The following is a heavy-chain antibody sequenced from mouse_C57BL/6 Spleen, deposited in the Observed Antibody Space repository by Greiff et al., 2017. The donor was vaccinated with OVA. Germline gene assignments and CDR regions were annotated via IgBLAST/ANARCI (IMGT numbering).Heavy chain of an antibody. CDR3: ARQRGTSGFAY. D-gene: IGHD3-3*01. Sequence: VQLQQSGAELVRPGASVKLSCKASGYTFTDYYINWVKQRPGQGLEWIARIYPGSGNTYYNEKFKGKATLTAEKSSSTAYMQLSSLTSEDSAVYFWARQRGTSGFAYWGQGTLVTVSA. J-gene: IGHJ3*01. V-gene: IGHV1-76*01. CDR1: GYTFTDYY. CDR2: IYPGSGNT.